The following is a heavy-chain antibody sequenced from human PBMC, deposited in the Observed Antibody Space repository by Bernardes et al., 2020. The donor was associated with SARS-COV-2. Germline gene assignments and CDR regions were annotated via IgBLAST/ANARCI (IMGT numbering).Heavy chain of an antibody. J-gene: IGHJ6*02. CDR2: ISSSSSYI. CDR3: ARDWAGAVMDV. D-gene: IGHD1-26*01. Sequence: GGSLRLSCAASGFTFSSSSMNWVRQAPGKGLEWVSSISSSSSYIYYADSVKGRFTISRDNAKNSLYLQMNSLRAEDTAVYYCARDWAGAVMDVWGQGTTVTGSS. V-gene: IGHV3-21*01. CDR1: GFTFSSSS.